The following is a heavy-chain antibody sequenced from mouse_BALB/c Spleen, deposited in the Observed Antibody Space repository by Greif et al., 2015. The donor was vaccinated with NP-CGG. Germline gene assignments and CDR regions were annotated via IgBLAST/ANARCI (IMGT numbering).Heavy chain of an antibody. J-gene: IGHJ4*01. CDR1: GFTFSNYW. V-gene: IGHV6-6*02. D-gene: IGHD1-1*01. CDR3: TTRYYYGSSSYAMDY. CDR2: IRLKSNNYAT. Sequence: EVKLMESGGGLVQPGGSMKLSCVASGFTFSNYWMNWVRQSPEKGLEWVAEIRLKSNNYATHYAESVKGRFTISRDDSKSSVYLQMNNLRAEDTGIYYCTTRYYYGSSSYAMDYWGQGTSVTVSS.